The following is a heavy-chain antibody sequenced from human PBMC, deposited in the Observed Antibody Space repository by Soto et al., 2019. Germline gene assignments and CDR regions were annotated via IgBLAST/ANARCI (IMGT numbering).Heavy chain of an antibody. Sequence: GGSLRLSCAASGFTFSSYAMHWVRQAPGKGLEWVAVISYDGSNKYYADSAKGRFTISRDNSKNTLYLQMNSLRAEDTAVYYCARDMDDILTGSDVWGQGTTVTVSS. CDR3: ARDMDDILTGSDV. V-gene: IGHV3-30-3*01. D-gene: IGHD3-9*01. J-gene: IGHJ6*02. CDR2: ISYDGSNK. CDR1: GFTFSSYA.